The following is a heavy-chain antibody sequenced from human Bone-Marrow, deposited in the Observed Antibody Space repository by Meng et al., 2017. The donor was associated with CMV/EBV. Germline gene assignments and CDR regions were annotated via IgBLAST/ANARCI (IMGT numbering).Heavy chain of an antibody. J-gene: IGHJ6*02. D-gene: IGHD2-21*01. CDR3: ARVDTPTYCGGDCYSEMDV. Sequence: ASVKVSCKASGYTFTSYGISWVRQAPGQGLEWMGWISAYNGNTNYAQKLQDRVTMTTDTSTSTAYMELRSLRSDDTAVYYCARVDTPTYCGGDCYSEMDVWGQGTTVTVPS. CDR2: ISAYNGNT. V-gene: IGHV1-18*01. CDR1: GYTFTSYG.